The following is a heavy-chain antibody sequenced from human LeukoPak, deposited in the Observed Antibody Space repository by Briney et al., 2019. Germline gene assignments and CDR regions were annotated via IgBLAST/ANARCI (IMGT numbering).Heavy chain of an antibody. J-gene: IGHJ4*02. CDR1: GYRFTTHW. V-gene: IGHV5-51*01. CDR3: ARQGPDCSGGSCYLDF. Sequence: GGSLQISCQGSGYRFTTHWIAWVRPVPGKGLAWMGITYGGVPDTRYSPSFQGQVTISADKSINTAYLQWSSLKASDTAMYYCARQGPDCSGGSCYLDFWGQGTLVTVSS. CDR2: TYGGVPDT. D-gene: IGHD2-15*01.